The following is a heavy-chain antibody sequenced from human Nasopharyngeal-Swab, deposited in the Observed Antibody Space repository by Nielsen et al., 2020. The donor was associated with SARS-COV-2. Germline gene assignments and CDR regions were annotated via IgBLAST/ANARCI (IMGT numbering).Heavy chain of an antibody. CDR1: GGSFSGYY. CDR2: INHSGST. Sequence: SETLSLTCAVYGGSFSGYYWSWIRQPPGKGLEWIGEINHSGSTNYNPSLKSRVTISVDTSKNQFSLKLSSVTAADTAVYYCARGVYYYGSGSYRYYYYGMDVWGHGTTVTVSS. CDR3: ARGVYYYGSGSYRYYYYGMDV. D-gene: IGHD3-10*01. J-gene: IGHJ6*02. V-gene: IGHV4-34*01.